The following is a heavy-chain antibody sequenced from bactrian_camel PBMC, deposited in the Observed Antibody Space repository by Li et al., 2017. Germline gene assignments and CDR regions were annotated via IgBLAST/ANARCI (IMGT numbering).Heavy chain of an antibody. J-gene: IGHJ4*01. CDR2: IYTGGSSA. V-gene: IGHV3S54*01. D-gene: IGHD2*01. CDR3: AASERSGICALAEWAFTY. Sequence: VQLVESGGGSVQAGGSLRLSCAASGAASRIECMGWFRQAPGKEREAVARIYTGGSSAEYADSVKGRFTIFIDHVMGTLDLQMNSLEPEDTGTYYCAASERSGICALAEWAFTYWGQGTQVTVS. CDR1: GAASRIEC.